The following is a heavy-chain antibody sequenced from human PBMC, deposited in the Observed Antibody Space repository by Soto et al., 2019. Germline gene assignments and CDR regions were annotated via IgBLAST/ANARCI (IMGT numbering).Heavy chain of an antibody. V-gene: IGHV4-59*01. J-gene: IGHJ4*02. D-gene: IGHD3-3*01. Sequence: QVQLQESGPGLVKPSETLSLTCTVSGGSISGYYWSWIRQPPGKGLEWIGYIYSRGATSYNPSLKSRVTISVDTSNNRLSLSLRSVAAADTALYYCARDHHSFWSGYFDHWGQGAPVTVSS. CDR1: GGSISGYY. CDR3: ARDHHSFWSGYFDH. CDR2: IYSRGAT.